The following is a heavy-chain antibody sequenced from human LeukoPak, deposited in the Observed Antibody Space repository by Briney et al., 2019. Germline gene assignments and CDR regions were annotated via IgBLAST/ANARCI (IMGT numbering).Heavy chain of an antibody. Sequence: PSGTLSLTCTVSGGSISTYYWSWIRQPPGKGLEWIGYIYYSGITNYNPSLKSRATISVDTSKNQFSLKLNSVTAADTAVYYCAKRGSNTWSDFDYWGQGTLVTVSS. CDR3: AKRGSNTWSDFDY. CDR2: IYYSGIT. D-gene: IGHD6-13*01. J-gene: IGHJ4*02. CDR1: GGSISTYY. V-gene: IGHV4-59*08.